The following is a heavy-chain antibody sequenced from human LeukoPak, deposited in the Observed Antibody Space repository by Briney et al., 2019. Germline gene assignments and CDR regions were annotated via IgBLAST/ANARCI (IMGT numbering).Heavy chain of an antibody. CDR1: GGSISSSSYF. CDR3: ARRGTNWGRFDY. CDR2: IHSGGST. J-gene: IGHJ4*02. Sequence: AETLSLTCTVSGGSISSSSYFWGWIRQPPGKGLEWIVTIHSGGSTYYNPSLKSRVTISVDTSKNQLSLNLSSVTAADTAVYYCARRGTNWGRFDYWGQGTLVTVSS. D-gene: IGHD7-27*01. V-gene: IGHV4-39*01.